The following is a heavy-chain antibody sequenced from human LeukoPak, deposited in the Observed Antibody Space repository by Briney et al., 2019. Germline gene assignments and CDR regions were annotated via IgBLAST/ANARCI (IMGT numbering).Heavy chain of an antibody. V-gene: IGHV4-59*08. J-gene: IGHJ4*02. Sequence: SETLSLTCTVSGGSISSYYWSWIRQPPGKGLEWIGYIYYSGSTNYNPSLKSRVTISVDTSKNQFSLKLSSVTAADTAVYYCAGLPPPISQGLPDYWGQGTLVTVSS. CDR1: GGSISSYY. D-gene: IGHD5-12*01. CDR2: IYYSGST. CDR3: AGLPPPISQGLPDY.